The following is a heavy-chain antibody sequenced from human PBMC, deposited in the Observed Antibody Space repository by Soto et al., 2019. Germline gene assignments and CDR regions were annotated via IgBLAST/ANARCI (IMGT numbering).Heavy chain of an antibody. CDR1: GFTSSSYG. D-gene: IGHD1-1*01. J-gene: IGHJ6*02. CDR2: ISYDGSNK. Sequence: GGSLRLSCAASGFTSSSYGMHWVRQAPGKGLEWVAVISYDGSNKYYADSVKGRFTISRDNSKNTLFLQMNSLRAEDTAVYYCAKSVPSKNRNDVSYHYYGMDVWGQGTTVTVSS. CDR3: AKSVPSKNRNDVSYHYYGMDV. V-gene: IGHV3-30*18.